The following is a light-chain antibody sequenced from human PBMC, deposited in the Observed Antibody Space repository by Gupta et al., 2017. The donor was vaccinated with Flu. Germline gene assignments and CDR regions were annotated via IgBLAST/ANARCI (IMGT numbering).Light chain of an antibody. CDR2: EVS. Sequence: QSALTQPASVSGSPGQSIAIPCTGTSSDIGDYDYISWYQQHPGKAPKLMLFEVSRRPAGTSDRFSGSRSGNTASLTISGLLAEDEAFYYCSAYRDANTVVVFGGGTKLTVL. CDR1: SSDIGDYDY. CDR3: SAYRDANTVVV. V-gene: IGLV2-14*01. J-gene: IGLJ2*01.